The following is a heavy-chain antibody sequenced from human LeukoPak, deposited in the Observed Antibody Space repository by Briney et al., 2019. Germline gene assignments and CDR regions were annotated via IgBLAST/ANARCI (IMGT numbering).Heavy chain of an antibody. CDR1: GGSISSYY. D-gene: IGHD2-15*01. Sequence: SETLSLTCTVSGGSISSYYWSWIRQPPGKGLEWIGNIYHSGSTYYNPSLKSRVTISVDTSKNQFSLKLSSVTAADTAVYYCAGYCSGGSCYFNYFDYWGQGTLVTVSS. CDR2: IYHSGST. V-gene: IGHV4-59*04. CDR3: AGYCSGGSCYFNYFDY. J-gene: IGHJ4*02.